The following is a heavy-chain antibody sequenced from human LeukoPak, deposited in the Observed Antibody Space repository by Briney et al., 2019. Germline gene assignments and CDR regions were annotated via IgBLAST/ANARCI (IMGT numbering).Heavy chain of an antibody. J-gene: IGHJ4*02. D-gene: IGHD1-26*01. V-gene: IGHV4-34*01. CDR2: INHSGST. CDR3: ARVRSYRTEYTY. CDR1: GGSFSGYY. Sequence: SETLSLTCAVYGGSFSGYYWSWIRQPPGKGLEWIGEINHSGSTNYNPSLKSRVTISVDTSKNQFSLKLSSVTAADTAVYYCARVRSYRTEYTYWGQGTLVTVSS.